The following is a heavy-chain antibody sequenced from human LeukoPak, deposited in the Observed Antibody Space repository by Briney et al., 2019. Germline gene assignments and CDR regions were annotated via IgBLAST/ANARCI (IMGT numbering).Heavy chain of an antibody. CDR2: IRSKAYGGTT. J-gene: IGHJ4*02. CDR3: TRDPGFGELLPDY. D-gene: IGHD3-10*01. V-gene: IGHV3-49*04. Sequence: GGSLRLSCTASGFTFGDYAMSWVRQAPGKGLEWVGFIRSKAYGGTTEYAASVKGRFTISRDDSKSIAYLQMNSLKTEDTAVYYCTRDPGFGELLPDYWGQGTLVTVSS. CDR1: GFTFGDYA.